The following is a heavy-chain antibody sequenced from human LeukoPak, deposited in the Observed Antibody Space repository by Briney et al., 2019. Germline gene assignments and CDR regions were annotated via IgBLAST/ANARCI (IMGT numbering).Heavy chain of an antibody. CDR1: GFVFSTYD. J-gene: IGHJ4*02. CDR3: ARDLFSGAEMATLDY. Sequence: GGSLRLSCAASGFVFSTYDIHWVRHVPGKGLEYVAGINGNGDYTDYANSVKGRFTISRDNFKNTVFLQMGSLRAEDMAVYYCARDLFSGAEMATLDYWGQGTLVTVSS. D-gene: IGHD5-24*01. V-gene: IGHV3-64*01. CDR2: INGNGDYT.